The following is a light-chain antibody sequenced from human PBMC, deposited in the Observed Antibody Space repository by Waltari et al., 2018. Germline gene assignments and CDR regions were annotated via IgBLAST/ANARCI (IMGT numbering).Light chain of an antibody. J-gene: IGKJ3*01. CDR1: QSISTY. CDR3: QQSYNAPRT. CDR2: AAS. Sequence: DIQMTQSPSSLSASVGDRVTITCRASQSISTYLNWYQQKPGKAPNLMIYAASTLQSGVPSRFSGSGSETDFTLTISSLQPEDFATYYCQQSYNAPRTFGLGTKVDSK. V-gene: IGKV1-39*01.